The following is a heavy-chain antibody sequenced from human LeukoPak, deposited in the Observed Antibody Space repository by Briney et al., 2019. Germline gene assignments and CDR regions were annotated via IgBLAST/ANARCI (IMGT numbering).Heavy chain of an antibody. CDR2: ISGSGGSI. J-gene: IGHJ4*02. V-gene: IGHV3-23*01. CDR3: AKDQSNIQLWLLFDY. CDR1: GFTFSSYA. Sequence: GGSLRLSSAASGFTFSSYAMSWVRQAPGKGLEWVSAISGSGGSIYYADSVKGRFTISRDNSKNTLYLQMNSLRAEDTAVYYCAKDQSNIQLWLLFDYWGQGTLVTVSS. D-gene: IGHD5-18*01.